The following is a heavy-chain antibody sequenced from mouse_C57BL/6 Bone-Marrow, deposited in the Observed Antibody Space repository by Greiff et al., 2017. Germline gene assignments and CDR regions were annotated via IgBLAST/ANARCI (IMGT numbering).Heavy chain of an antibody. V-gene: IGHV1-76*01. CDR1: GYTFTDYY. D-gene: IGHD1-1*01. CDR3: ARAKVYYGSRYGY. J-gene: IGHJ2*01. Sequence: VQLQQSGAELVRPGASVKLSCTASGYTFTDYYINWVKQRPGQGLEWIARIYPGSGNTYYNETFKGKSTLTVEKSSSTAYMQLSSLTSEDSAVYFCARAKVYYGSRYGYWGQGTTLTVSS. CDR2: IYPGSGNT.